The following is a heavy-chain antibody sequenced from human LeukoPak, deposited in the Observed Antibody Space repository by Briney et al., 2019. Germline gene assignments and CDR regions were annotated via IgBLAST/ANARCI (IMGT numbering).Heavy chain of an antibody. Sequence: ASAKVSCKASGYTFTSYYMHWVRQAPGQGLEWMGIINPSGGSTSYAQKFQGRVTITTNTSISTAYMELSSLRSEDTAVYYCARSGTTGYYYYMDVWGKGTTFTVSS. V-gene: IGHV1-46*01. J-gene: IGHJ6*03. CDR3: ARSGTTGYYYYMDV. D-gene: IGHD1-7*01. CDR2: INPSGGST. CDR1: GYTFTSYY.